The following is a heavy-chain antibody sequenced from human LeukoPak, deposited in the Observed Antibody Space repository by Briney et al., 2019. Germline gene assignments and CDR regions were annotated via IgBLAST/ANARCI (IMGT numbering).Heavy chain of an antibody. CDR3: ARDLRRVRYYDFWSGYQNWFDP. J-gene: IGHJ5*02. Sequence: ASVKVSCKASGGTFSSYAISWVRQAPGQGLEWMGGIIPIFGTANYAQKFQGRVTITADESTSTAYMELSGLRSEDTAVYYCARDLRRVRYYDFWSGYQNWFDPWGQGTLVTVSS. V-gene: IGHV1-69*13. CDR2: IIPIFGTA. D-gene: IGHD3-3*01. CDR1: GGTFSSYA.